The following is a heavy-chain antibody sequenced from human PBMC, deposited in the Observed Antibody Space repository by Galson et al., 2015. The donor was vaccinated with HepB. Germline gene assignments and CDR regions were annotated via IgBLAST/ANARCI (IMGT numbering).Heavy chain of an antibody. V-gene: IGHV1-69*02. D-gene: IGHD3/OR15-3a*01. CDR1: GGTFSSYT. Sequence: SVKVSCKASGGTFSSYTISWVRQAPGQGLEWMGRIIPILGIANYAQKFQGRVTITADKSTSTAYMELSSLRSEDTAVYYCARVLKPKLDYYYYYYGMDVWGQGTTVTVSS. CDR3: ARVLKPKLDYYYYYYGMDV. CDR2: IIPILGIA. J-gene: IGHJ6*02.